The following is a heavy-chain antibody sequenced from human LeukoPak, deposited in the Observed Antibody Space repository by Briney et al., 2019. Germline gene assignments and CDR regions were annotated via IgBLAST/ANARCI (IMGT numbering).Heavy chain of an antibody. Sequence: ASVKVSCKASGYTFSSYDINWVRDAAGQGLECMGCIYPNSGNTDYAQKFQGRDTMTRNTSISTAYMELSSLRSGDTAVYYCASYSSSSLYYYYGMDVWGQGTTVSVSS. D-gene: IGHD6-6*01. CDR3: ASYSSSSLYYYYGMDV. J-gene: IGHJ6*02. CDR1: GYTFSSYD. CDR2: IYPNSGNT. V-gene: IGHV1-8*01.